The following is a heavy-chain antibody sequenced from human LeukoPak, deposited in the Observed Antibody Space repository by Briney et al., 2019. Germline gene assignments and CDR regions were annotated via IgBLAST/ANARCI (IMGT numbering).Heavy chain of an antibody. CDR1: GGSFSGYY. V-gene: IGHV4-34*01. D-gene: IGHD3-3*01. J-gene: IGHJ4*02. CDR2: INHSGNT. CDR3: ARGYYDFWSR. Sequence: SETLSLTCAVYGGSFSGYYWSWIRQPPGKGLEWIGEINHSGNTNYNPSLKSRVIISVDTSKNQFSLKLSSVTAADTAVYYCARGYYDFWSRWGQGTLVTVSS.